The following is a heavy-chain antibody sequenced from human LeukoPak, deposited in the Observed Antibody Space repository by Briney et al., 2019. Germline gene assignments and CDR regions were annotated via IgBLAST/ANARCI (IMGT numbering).Heavy chain of an antibody. CDR2: ISSSSKTI. V-gene: IGHV3-48*01. CDR1: GFTFSSYS. CDR3: AKGTGINHYHWIDP. D-gene: IGHD3/OR15-3a*01. Sequence: GGSLRLSCAASGFTFSSYSMNWVRQAPGKGLEWVSYISSSSKTIYYADSVKGRFTISRDNSKNTLYLQMNSLRAEDTALYYCAKGTGINHYHWIDPWGQGTQVTVSS. J-gene: IGHJ5*02.